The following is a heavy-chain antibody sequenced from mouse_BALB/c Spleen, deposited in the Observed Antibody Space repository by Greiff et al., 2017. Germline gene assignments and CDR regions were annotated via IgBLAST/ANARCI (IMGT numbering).Heavy chain of an antibody. V-gene: IGHV5-17*02. Sequence: EVMLVESGGGLVQPGGSRKLSCAASGFTFSSFGMHWVRQAPEKGLEWVAYISSGSSTIYYADIVKGRFTISRDNPKNTLFLQMTSLRSEDTAMYYCARGDAFFAYWGQGTLVTVSA. J-gene: IGHJ3*01. CDR2: ISSGSSTI. CDR3: ARGDAFFAY. CDR1: GFTFSSFG.